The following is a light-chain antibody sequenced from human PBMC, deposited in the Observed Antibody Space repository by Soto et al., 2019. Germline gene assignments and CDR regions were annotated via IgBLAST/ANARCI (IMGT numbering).Light chain of an antibody. CDR2: GNS. J-gene: IGLJ2*01. V-gene: IGLV1-40*01. Sequence: QSVLTQPPSVSGAPGQRVTISCTGSSSNIGAGYDVHWYQQLPGTAPKLLIYGNSNRPSGVPDRFSGSKSGTSASLAITGLQAEDVADYYCQSYDSSLSGSEVFGGGTKVTVL. CDR1: SSNIGAGYD. CDR3: QSYDSSLSGSEV.